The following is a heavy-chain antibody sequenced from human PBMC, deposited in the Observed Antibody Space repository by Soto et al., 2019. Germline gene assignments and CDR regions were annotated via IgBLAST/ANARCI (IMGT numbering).Heavy chain of an antibody. V-gene: IGHV1-69*09. Sequence: QVQLVQSGAEVKKPESSVKVSCKTSGGTFVRHVISWVRQAPGQGPEWMGKINPLSGISNFAQKFQDRVTFTADTDSSTAYMELSSLRSDDTAVYYCATPACAATWCSPSHNLDRWGQGTLVTVSS. CDR3: ATPACAATWCSPSHNLDR. D-gene: IGHD2-2*01. J-gene: IGHJ5*02. CDR1: GGTFVRHV. CDR2: INPLSGIS.